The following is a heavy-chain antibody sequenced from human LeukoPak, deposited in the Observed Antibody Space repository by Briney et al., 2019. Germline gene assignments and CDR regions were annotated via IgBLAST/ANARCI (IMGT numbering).Heavy chain of an antibody. V-gene: IGHV3-30*04. J-gene: IGHJ6*03. CDR2: ISYDGSNK. CDR1: GFTFSSYA. D-gene: IGHD3-3*01. Sequence: GRSLRLSCAASGFTFSSYAMHWVRQAPGKGLEWVAVISYDGSNKYYADSVKGRFTISRDNSKNTLYLQMNSLRAEDTAVYYCARDGDSYYYYYMDVWGKGTTVTVSS. CDR3: ARDGDSYYYYYMDV.